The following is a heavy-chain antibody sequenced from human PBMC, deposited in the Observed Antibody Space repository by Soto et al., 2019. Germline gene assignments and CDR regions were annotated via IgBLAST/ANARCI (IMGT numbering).Heavy chain of an antibody. CDR2: IYDNGGA. D-gene: IGHD2-15*01. J-gene: IGHJ4*02. Sequence: QVQLQESGPGLVKPSQTLSLTCTVSGDSISSGVYYWSWLRQHPGKGLEWIGYIYDNGGAYYSPSLKGRVVISVDRSENQFSLRLSSVTAADTAVYYCARVKGGTTRRAFDSWGQGTLVTVSS. CDR3: ARVKGGTTRRAFDS. V-gene: IGHV4-31*03. CDR1: GDSISSGVYY.